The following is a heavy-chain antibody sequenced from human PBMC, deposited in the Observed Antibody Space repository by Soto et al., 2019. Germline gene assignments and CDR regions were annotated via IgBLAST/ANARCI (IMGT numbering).Heavy chain of an antibody. CDR2: INPNSGGT. J-gene: IGHJ4*02. D-gene: IGHD6-13*01. CDR3: ARVPSLAAAGQDFDY. V-gene: IGHV1-2*02. Sequence: ASVKVSCKASGYTFTGYYMHWVRQAPGQGLEWMGWINPNSGGTNYAQKFQGRVAMTRDTSISTAYMELSRLRSDDTAVYYCARVPSLAAAGQDFDYWGQGTLVTVSS. CDR1: GYTFTGYY.